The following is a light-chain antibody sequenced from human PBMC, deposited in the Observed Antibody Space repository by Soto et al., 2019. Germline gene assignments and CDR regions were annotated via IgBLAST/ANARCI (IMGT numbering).Light chain of an antibody. Sequence: QSALTQPPSASGSPGQSVTISCTGTSSDIGGDYYVSWYQHHPGKAPKLIIYEVIKRPSGVPDRFSGSKSANTASLTVSGLRAEDDAYYYCTSYAGSNNVVFGGGTKVTVL. CDR1: SSDIGGDYY. CDR2: EVI. J-gene: IGLJ2*01. CDR3: TSYAGSNNVV. V-gene: IGLV2-8*01.